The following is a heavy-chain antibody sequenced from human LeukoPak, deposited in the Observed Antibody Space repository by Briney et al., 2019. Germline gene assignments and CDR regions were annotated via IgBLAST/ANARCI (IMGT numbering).Heavy chain of an antibody. CDR2: IKSKTDDGTT. J-gene: IGHJ3*01. D-gene: IGHD3-3*01. V-gene: IGHV3-15*01. Sequence: GGSLRLSCAASGFTFSNAWMSWVRQAPGKGLEWVGRIKSKTDDGTTDYAAPVKGRFTLSRDDSKNTLYLQMNSLKTEDAAVYYCTTGYDFWSALEAFYFWGPGTMVAVSS. CDR3: TTGYDFWSALEAFYF. CDR1: GFTFSNAW.